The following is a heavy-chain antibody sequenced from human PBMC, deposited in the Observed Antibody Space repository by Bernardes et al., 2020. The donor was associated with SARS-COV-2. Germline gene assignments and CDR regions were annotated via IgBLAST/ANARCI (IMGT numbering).Heavy chain of an antibody. CDR3: ARGRLPRVVPAAILWFDP. J-gene: IGHJ5*02. Sequence: ASVKVSCKASGYTFTSYDINWVRQATGQGLEWMGWMNPNSGNTGYAQKFQGRVTMTRNTSISTAYMELSSLRSEDTAVYYCARGRLPRVVPAAILWFDPWGQGTLVTVSS. D-gene: IGHD2-2*02. CDR1: GYTFTSYD. CDR2: MNPNSGNT. V-gene: IGHV1-8*01.